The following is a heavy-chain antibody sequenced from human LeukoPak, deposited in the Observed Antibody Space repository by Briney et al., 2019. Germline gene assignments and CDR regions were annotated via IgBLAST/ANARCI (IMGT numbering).Heavy chain of an antibody. CDR3: ARADIVVVPADSWFDP. V-gene: IGHV1-18*04. J-gene: IGHJ5*02. D-gene: IGHD2-2*01. CDR1: GYTFTSYG. CDR2: ISAYNGNT. Sequence: AVNVSCKASGYTFTSYGISGVRQAAGQGLEWMGWISAYNGNTNYAQKLQGRVTMTTHTSTSTAYIELRSLRSDAPAVYYCARADIVVVPADSWFDPWGQGTLVTASS.